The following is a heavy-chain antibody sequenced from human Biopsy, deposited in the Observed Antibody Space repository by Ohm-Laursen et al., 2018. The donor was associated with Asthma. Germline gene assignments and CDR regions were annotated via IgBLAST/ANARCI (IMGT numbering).Heavy chain of an antibody. V-gene: IGHV3-30-3*01. CDR3: ARGKTWGRSYYFDY. D-gene: IGHD6-6*01. J-gene: IGHJ4*02. CDR1: GSTFRSYA. CDR2: GGSYYDGGLK. Sequence: SLRLSCAASGSTFRSYAMHWVRQAPGKGLEWVAVGGSYYDGGLKYYADSVNGRFTVSRDDSKNTLYLQVNSLRGDDTAVYYCARGKTWGRSYYFDYWGQGTLVTVSS.